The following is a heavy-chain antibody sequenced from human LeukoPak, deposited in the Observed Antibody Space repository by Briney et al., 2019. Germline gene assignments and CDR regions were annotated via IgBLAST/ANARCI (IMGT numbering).Heavy chain of an antibody. D-gene: IGHD5-12*01. CDR2: IYTSGST. J-gene: IGHJ5*02. CDR3: ARGLAAAYDYNWFDP. Sequence: SETLSLTCTVSGGSISSYYWSWIRQPAGKGLEWIGRIYTSGSTNYNPSLKSRVTMSVDTSKNQFSLKLTSMTAADTAVYFCARGLAAAYDYNWFDPWGQGTLVTVSS. CDR1: GGSISSYY. V-gene: IGHV4-4*07.